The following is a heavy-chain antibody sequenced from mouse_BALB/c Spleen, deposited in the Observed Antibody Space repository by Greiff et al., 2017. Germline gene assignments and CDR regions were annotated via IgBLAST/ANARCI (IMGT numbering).Heavy chain of an antibody. V-gene: IGHV5-17*02. CDR2: ISSGSSTI. D-gene: IGHD2-10*01. J-gene: IGHJ4*01. Sequence: EVKLVESGGGLVQPGGSRKLSCAASGFTFSSFGMHWVRQAPEKGLEWVAYISSGSSTIYYADTVKGRFTISRDNPKNTLFLQMTSLRSEDTAMYYCARSGAYYGNFYAMDYWGQGTSVTVSS. CDR3: ARSGAYYGNFYAMDY. CDR1: GFTFSSFG.